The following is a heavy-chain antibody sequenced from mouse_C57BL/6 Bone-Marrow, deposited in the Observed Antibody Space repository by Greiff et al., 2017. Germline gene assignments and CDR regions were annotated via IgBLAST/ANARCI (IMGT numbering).Heavy chain of an antibody. CDR1: GFTFSDYY. CDR3: ARRGLPAWFAY. CDR2: ISNGGGST. D-gene: IGHD2-2*01. J-gene: IGHJ3*01. V-gene: IGHV5-12*01. Sequence: EVQLVESGGGLVQPGGSLKLSCAASGFTFSDYYMYWVRQTPEKRLEWVAYISNGGGSTYYPDTVKGRFTISRDNAKNTLYLQMSRLKSEDTAMYYCARRGLPAWFAYWGQGTLVTVSA.